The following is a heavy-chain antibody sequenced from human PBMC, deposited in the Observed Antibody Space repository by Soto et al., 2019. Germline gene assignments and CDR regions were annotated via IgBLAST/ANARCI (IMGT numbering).Heavy chain of an antibody. CDR2: IITFFGAA. CDR1: GDKFSTYA. CDR3: ARGGKERFRGSGMDV. D-gene: IGHD1-1*01. Sequence: QVQLVQSGAEVRKPGSSVRVACKASGDKFSTYAINWVRQVPGQGLAWLGGIITFFGAAMYAQKFQGRVTITADESATTAYMELSSLRSEDTAVYYCARGGKERFRGSGMDVWGQGTTVTVSS. V-gene: IGHV1-69*01. J-gene: IGHJ6*02.